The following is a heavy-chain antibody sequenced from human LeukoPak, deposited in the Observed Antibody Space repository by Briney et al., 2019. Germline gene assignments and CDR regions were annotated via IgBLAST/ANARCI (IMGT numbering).Heavy chain of an antibody. V-gene: IGHV4-59*08. CDR3: ARRLAFDI. Sequence: PSETLSLTCTVSGGSISRHYWMWIRQPPGKGLEWLGYNYYTGSTNYNSSLGGRITISVDTSKNQFSLKLSSVTAADTAVYYCARRLAFDIWGQGTMVTVSS. CDR2: NYYTGST. J-gene: IGHJ3*02. CDR1: GGSISRHY.